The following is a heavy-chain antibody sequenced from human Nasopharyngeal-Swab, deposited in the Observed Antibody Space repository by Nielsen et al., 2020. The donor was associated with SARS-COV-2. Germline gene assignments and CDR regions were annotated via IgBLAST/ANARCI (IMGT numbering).Heavy chain of an antibody. CDR2: ISAYNGNT. CDR3: ARDRLRFWEWLMDY. CDR1: GYTFTSYG. Sequence: ASVKVSCKASGYTFTSYGISWVRQAPGQGLEWMGWISAYNGNTNYAQKLQGRVTMTTDTSTSTAYMELRSLRSDDTAVYYCARDRLRFWEWLMDYWGQGTLVTVSS. V-gene: IGHV1-18*04. D-gene: IGHD3-3*01. J-gene: IGHJ4*02.